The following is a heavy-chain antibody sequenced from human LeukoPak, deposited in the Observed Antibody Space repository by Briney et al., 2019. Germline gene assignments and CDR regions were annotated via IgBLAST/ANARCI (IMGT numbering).Heavy chain of an antibody. CDR2: ISSSSSYI. J-gene: IGHJ3*02. Sequence: GGSLRLSCAASGFTFSSYSMNWVRQAPGKGLEWVSSISSSSSYIYYADSVKGRFTISRDNAKTSLYLQMNSLRAEDTAVYYCARDRADIVVVVAAMGVSNDPGDAFDIWGQGTMVTVSS. CDR1: GFTFSSYS. CDR3: ARDRADIVVVVAAMGVSNDPGDAFDI. D-gene: IGHD2-15*01. V-gene: IGHV3-21*01.